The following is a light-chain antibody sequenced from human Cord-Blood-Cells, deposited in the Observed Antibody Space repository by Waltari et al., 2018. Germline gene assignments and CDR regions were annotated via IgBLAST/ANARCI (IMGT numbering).Light chain of an antibody. J-gene: IGKJ1*01. CDR1: QSVLYSSNNKNY. CDR2: WAS. V-gene: IGKV4-1*01. CDR3: QQYYSTPT. Sequence: DIVMTQSPDSLAVCLGERATLNCKSSQSVLYSSNNKNYLAWYQQKPGQPPKLLIYWASTRESGVPDRFSGSGSGTDFTLTISSLQAEDVAVYYCQQYYSTPTFGQGTKVEI.